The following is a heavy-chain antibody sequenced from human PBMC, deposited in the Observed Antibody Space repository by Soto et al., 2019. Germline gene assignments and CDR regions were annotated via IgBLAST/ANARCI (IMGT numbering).Heavy chain of an antibody. D-gene: IGHD3-9*01. CDR3: ARSGDDILTGSHNWFDP. Sequence: SETLSLTCAVYGGSFSGYYWSWIRQPPGKGLEWIGEINHSGSTNYNPSLKSRVTISVDTSKNQFSLKLSSVTAADTAVYYCARSGDDILTGSHNWFDPWGQGTLVTVSS. J-gene: IGHJ5*02. V-gene: IGHV4-34*01. CDR2: INHSGST. CDR1: GGSFSGYY.